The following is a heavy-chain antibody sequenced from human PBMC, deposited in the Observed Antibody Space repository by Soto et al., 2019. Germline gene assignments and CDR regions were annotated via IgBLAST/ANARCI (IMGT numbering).Heavy chain of an antibody. J-gene: IGHJ3*02. V-gene: IGHV4-59*08. CDR2: IYYSGST. CDR3: ARYHDDGDAFDI. Sequence: QVQLQESGPGLVKPSETLSLTCTVSGGSISSYYWSWIRQPPGKGLEWIGYIYYSGSTNYNPSLKSRXLLLVXXSKHQFSLKLSSVTAADTAVYYCARYHDDGDAFDIWGQGTMVTVSS. CDR1: GGSISSYY. D-gene: IGHD2-2*01.